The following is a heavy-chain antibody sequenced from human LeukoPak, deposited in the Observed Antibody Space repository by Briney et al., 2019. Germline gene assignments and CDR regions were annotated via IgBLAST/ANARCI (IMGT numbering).Heavy chain of an antibody. Sequence: GGSLRLSCAASGFTFSTYAMHWVRQAPGKRLEWVSAVSGSGGDTYYADSVTGRFTISRDNSKNTLYVLLNSLRAEDTAVYYCATTLNTGFFQSWGRGTLVTVSS. CDR1: GFTFSTYA. CDR3: ATTLNTGFFQS. CDR2: VSGSGGDT. V-gene: IGHV3-23*01. J-gene: IGHJ5*02. D-gene: IGHD5-18*01.